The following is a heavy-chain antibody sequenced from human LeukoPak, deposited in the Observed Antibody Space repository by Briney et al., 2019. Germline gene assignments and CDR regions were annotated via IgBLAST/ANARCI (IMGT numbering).Heavy chain of an antibody. CDR2: ISSSSSYI. V-gene: IGHV3-21*01. J-gene: IGHJ4*02. CDR3: ARGFGSSWFYFDY. D-gene: IGHD6-13*01. Sequence: GGSLRLSCAASGFTFISYSMNWVPQAPGKGLEWVPSISSSSSYIFYADSVKGRFTISRDNAKNSLYLQMDSLRAEDTAVYYCARGFGSSWFYFDYWGQGTLVTVSS. CDR1: GFTFISYS.